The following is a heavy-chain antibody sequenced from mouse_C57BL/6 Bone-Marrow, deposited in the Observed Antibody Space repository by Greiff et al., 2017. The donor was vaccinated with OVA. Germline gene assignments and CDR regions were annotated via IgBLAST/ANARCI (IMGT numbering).Heavy chain of an antibody. CDR2: IDPETGGT. CDR1: GYTFTDYE. Sequence: QVQLKESGAELVRPGASVTLSCKASGYTFTDYEMHWVKQTPVHGLEWIGAIDPETGGTAYNQKFKGKAILTADKSSSTAYMELRSLTSEDSAVYYCTRMRHLLPLYWDFDVWGTGTTVTVSS. V-gene: IGHV1-15*01. CDR3: TRMRHLLPLYWDFDV. D-gene: IGHD2-1*01. J-gene: IGHJ1*03.